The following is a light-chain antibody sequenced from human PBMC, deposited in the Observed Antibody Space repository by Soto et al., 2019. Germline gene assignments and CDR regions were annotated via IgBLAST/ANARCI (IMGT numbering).Light chain of an antibody. J-gene: IGKJ1*01. V-gene: IGKV1-39*01. Sequence: EIQMTQSPSSLSSSVGDRVTITCRASENISNYLNWVQQKPGKAPKFLMYGASKLHIGVPSRFSGSGSGTEFNLTISGLEPEDFVSYSCQQSYTTPWTCGQGTRVEV. CDR3: QQSYTTPWT. CDR2: GAS. CDR1: ENISNY.